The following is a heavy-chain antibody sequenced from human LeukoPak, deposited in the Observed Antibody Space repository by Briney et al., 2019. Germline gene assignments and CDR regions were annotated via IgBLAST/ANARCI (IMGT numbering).Heavy chain of an antibody. CDR3: ARADDPLGPPLGSYYYYYMDV. CDR2: IYSGGST. V-gene: IGHV3-53*01. D-gene: IGHD3-10*01. CDR1: GFTVSSNY. J-gene: IGHJ6*03. Sequence: PGGSLRLSCAASGFTVSSNYMSWVRQAPGKGLEWVSVIYSGGSTYYADSVKGRFTISRDNSKNTLYLQMNSLRAEDTAVYYCARADDPLGPPLGSYYYYYMDVWGKGTTVTVSS.